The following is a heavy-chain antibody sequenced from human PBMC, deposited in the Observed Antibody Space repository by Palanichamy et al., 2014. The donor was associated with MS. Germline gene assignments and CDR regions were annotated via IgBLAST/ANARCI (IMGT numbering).Heavy chain of an antibody. CDR1: GDNVSSNSAA. V-gene: IGHV6-1*01. Sequence: QVQLQQSGPGLVKPSQTLSLTCAISGDNVSSNSAAWNWIRQSPSRGLEWLGRTYYRSKWYNDYALSVKSRITINPDTSENQFSLQLSSVTPEDTAVYYCARAPVDYSSSSPVFDYWGQGTLVTVSS. J-gene: IGHJ4*02. D-gene: IGHD6-6*01. CDR3: ARAPVDYSSSSPVFDY. CDR2: TYYRSKWYN.